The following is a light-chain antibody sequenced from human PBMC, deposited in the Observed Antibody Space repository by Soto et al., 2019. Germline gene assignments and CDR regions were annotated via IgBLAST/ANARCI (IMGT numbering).Light chain of an antibody. CDR2: GIS. CDR3: QQYGSSPIT. J-gene: IGKJ5*01. V-gene: IGKV3-20*01. CDR1: QSVTSSD. Sequence: EIVLTQSPGTLSLSLGESATLSCRASQSVTSSDLAWYQRKPGQAPRLLIYGISTMATGIPDKFSGSGSGTDFTLTVSRLEPEDFAVYYCQQYGSSPITFGQGTRLESK.